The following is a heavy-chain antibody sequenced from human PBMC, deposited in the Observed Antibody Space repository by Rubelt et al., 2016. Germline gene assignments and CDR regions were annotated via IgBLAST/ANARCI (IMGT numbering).Heavy chain of an antibody. CDR1: GYTFTGYY. CDR2: INPNSGGT. Sequence: QVQLVQSGAEVKKPGASVKVSCKASGYTFTGYYMHWVRQAPGQGLEWMGGINPNSGGTNYAQKFQGRVTMTRDTSISTAYVELSRLRSDDTAVYYCARFAIGGHSSGYLFDYWGQGTLVTVSS. J-gene: IGHJ4*02. D-gene: IGHD3-22*01. CDR3: ARFAIGGHSSGYLFDY. V-gene: IGHV1-2*02.